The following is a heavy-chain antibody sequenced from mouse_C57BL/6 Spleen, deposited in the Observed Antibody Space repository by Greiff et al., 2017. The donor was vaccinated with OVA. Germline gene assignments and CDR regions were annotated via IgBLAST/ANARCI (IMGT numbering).Heavy chain of an antibody. J-gene: IGHJ2*01. Sequence: VKLKESGAELVKPGASVKLSCTASGFNIKDYYIPWVKQRPEKGLEWIGRIDPGDGETKYAPKFQGKATITADTSYNKAYLQISSLTSDDTAFYYCARPYSNYDYWGKGTTLTVSS. CDR3: ARPYSNYDY. V-gene: IGHV14-2*01. D-gene: IGHD2-5*01. CDR2: IDPGDGET. CDR1: GFNIKDYY.